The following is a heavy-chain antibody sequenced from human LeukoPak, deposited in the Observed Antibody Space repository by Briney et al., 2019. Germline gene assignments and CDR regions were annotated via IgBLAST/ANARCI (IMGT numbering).Heavy chain of an antibody. D-gene: IGHD3-22*01. J-gene: IGHJ4*02. CDR1: GITLSNYG. CDR3: AKRGVVIRVILVGFHKEAYYFDS. V-gene: IGHV3-23*01. CDR2: ISDTGGRR. Sequence: GGSLRLSCAVSGITLSNYGMTWVRQAPGKGLEWVAGISDTGGRRSYADSVKGRFTISRDNPKNTLYLQMNGLRAEDTAVYFCAKRGVVIRVILVGFHKEAYYFDSWGQGALVTVSS.